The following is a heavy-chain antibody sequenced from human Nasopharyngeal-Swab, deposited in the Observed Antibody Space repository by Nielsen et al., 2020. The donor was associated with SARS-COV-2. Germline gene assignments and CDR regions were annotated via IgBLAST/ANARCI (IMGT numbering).Heavy chain of an antibody. V-gene: IGHV3-15*01. CDR3: TTSSSGWFEVDY. CDR1: GFTFSNAW. CDR2: IKSKTDGGTS. D-gene: IGHD6-19*01. J-gene: IGHJ4*02. Sequence: GSLKISCAASGFTFSNAWMSWVRQAPGKGLEWVGRIKSKTDGGTSDYAAPVKGRFTISRDDSKNTLYLQMNSLRTEDTAVYYCTTSSSGWFEVDYWGQGTLVTVSS.